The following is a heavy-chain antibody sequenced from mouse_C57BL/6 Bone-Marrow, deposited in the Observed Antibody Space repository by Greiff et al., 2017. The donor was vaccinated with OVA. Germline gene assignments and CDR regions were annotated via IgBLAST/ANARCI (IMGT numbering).Heavy chain of an antibody. J-gene: IGHJ4*01. Sequence: EVKLVESGGDLVKPGGSLKLSCAASGFTFSSYGMSWVRQTPDTRLEWVATISSGGSYTYYPDSVKGRFTISRDNAKNTLYLQMSSLKSEDTAMYYCARRRGSLLRAMDYWGQGTSVTVSS. V-gene: IGHV5-6*02. CDR3: ARRRGSLLRAMDY. CDR2: ISSGGSYT. D-gene: IGHD2-1*01. CDR1: GFTFSSYG.